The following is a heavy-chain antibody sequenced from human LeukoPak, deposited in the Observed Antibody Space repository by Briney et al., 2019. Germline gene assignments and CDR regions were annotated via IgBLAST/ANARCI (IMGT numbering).Heavy chain of an antibody. V-gene: IGHV3-74*01. D-gene: IGHD2-2*02. CDR2: INTDGSST. J-gene: IGHJ4*02. CDR1: GFTFSSYW. Sequence: GGSLRLSCAASGFTFSSYWMHWVRQAPGKGLLWVSRINTDGSSTSYADSVKGRFTISRDNAKNTLYLQMNSLRAEDTAVYYCARGGYCSSTSCYSGTPIDYWGQGTLVTVSS. CDR3: ARGGYCSSTSCYSGTPIDY.